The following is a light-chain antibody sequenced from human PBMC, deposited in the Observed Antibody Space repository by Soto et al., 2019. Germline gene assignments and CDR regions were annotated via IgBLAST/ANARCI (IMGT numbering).Light chain of an antibody. CDR3: QQYSSSRT. J-gene: IGKJ1*01. CDR1: QSVSSN. CDR2: GGS. V-gene: IGKV3-20*01. Sequence: EIVMTQSPATLSVSPGERATLSCRASQSVSSNLAWYQQKPGQAPRLLIYGGSSRATGIPVRFSGSGSETDFTLTITRLEPEDFAVYYCQQYSSSRTFGHGTKVDIK.